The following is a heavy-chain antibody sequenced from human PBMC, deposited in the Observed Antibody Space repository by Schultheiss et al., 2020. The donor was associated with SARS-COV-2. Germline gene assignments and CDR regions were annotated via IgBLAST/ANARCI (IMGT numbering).Heavy chain of an antibody. V-gene: IGHV3-30*03. CDR3: ARDLSGSYYGADY. D-gene: IGHD1-26*01. J-gene: IGHJ4*02. CDR2: ISYDGSNK. CDR1: GFTVSSNY. Sequence: GGSLRLSCAASGFTVSSNYMSWVRQAPGKGLEWVAVISYDGSNKYYADSVKGRFTISRDNAKNSLFLQMNSLRAEDTAVYYCARDLSGSYYGADYWGQGTLVTVSS.